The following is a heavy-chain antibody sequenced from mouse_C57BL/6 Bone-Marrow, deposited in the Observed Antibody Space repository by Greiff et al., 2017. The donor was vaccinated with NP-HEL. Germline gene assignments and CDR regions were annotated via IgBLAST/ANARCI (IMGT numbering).Heavy chain of an antibody. CDR3: ARDGLDSSGYGAWFAY. D-gene: IGHD3-2*02. J-gene: IGHJ3*01. CDR2: IDPNSGGT. V-gene: IGHV1-72*01. CDR1: GYTFTSYW. Sequence: QVQLQQPGAELVKPGASVKLSCKASGYTFTSYWMHWVKQRPGRGLEWIGRIDPNSGGTKYNEKFKSKATLTVDKPSSTAYMQLSSLTSEDSAVYYCARDGLDSSGYGAWFAYWGQGTLVTVSA.